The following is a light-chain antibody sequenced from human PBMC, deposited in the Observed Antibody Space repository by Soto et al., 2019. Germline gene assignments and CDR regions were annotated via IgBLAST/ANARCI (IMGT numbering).Light chain of an antibody. CDR2: DAS. V-gene: IGKV1-5*01. Sequence: DIQMTQSPSTLSASVRDRVTITCRASRSISSWLAWYQQKPGKAPKLLIYDASSLESGVPSRFSGSGSGTEFTLTISSLQPDDSATYYCQQYNTYPLTFGQGTKVDI. CDR1: RSISSW. CDR3: QQYNTYPLT. J-gene: IGKJ1*01.